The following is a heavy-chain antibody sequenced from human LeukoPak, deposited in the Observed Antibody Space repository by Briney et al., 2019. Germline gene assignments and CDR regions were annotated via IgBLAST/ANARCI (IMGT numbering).Heavy chain of an antibody. Sequence: GASARVSCKASGYTFTSYGISWVRQAPGQGLEWMGWISAYNGNTNYAQKLQGRVTMTTDTSTSTAYMELRSLRSDDTAVYYCASPSSGYRYYFDYWGQGTLVTVSS. CDR3: ASPSSGYRYYFDY. V-gene: IGHV1-18*01. D-gene: IGHD3-22*01. J-gene: IGHJ4*02. CDR2: ISAYNGNT. CDR1: GYTFTSYG.